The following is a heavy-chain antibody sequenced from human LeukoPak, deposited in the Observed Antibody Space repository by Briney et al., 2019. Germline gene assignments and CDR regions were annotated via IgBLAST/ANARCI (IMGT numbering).Heavy chain of an antibody. J-gene: IGHJ4*02. V-gene: IGHV4-39*01. CDR2: INYGGTT. Sequence: SETLSLTCTVSGGSISTSSYYWGWIRQPPGRGLEWIGSINYGGTTNYNPSLKSRVTIFVDTAKNQFSLMLRSVTVADTAAYYCARWSTTVFDYWGQGTLVTVSS. D-gene: IGHD4-17*01. CDR3: ARWSTTVFDY. CDR1: GGSISTSSYY.